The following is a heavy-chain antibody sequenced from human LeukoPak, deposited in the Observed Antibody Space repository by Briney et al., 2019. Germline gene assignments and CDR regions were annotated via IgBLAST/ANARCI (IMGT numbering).Heavy chain of an antibody. CDR3: AKDTTDYYDSSGYGGGFDY. CDR1: GFTFSSYG. Sequence: GGSLRLSCAASGFTFSSYGMHWVRQAPGEGLEWVAVISYDGSDKYYADSVKGRFTISRDNSKNTLCLQMNSLRAEDTAVYYCAKDTTDYYDSSGYGGGFDYWGQGTLVTVSS. V-gene: IGHV3-30*18. D-gene: IGHD3-22*01. CDR2: ISYDGSDK. J-gene: IGHJ4*02.